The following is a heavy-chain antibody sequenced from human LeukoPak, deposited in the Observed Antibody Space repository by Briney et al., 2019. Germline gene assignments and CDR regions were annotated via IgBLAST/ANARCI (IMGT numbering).Heavy chain of an antibody. CDR2: INTHTGTP. V-gene: IGHV7-4-1*02. J-gene: IGHJ4*02. CDR1: GYIFTNYA. CDR3: ARVDSTGWAN. D-gene: IGHD6-19*01. Sequence: ASVKVSCKASGYIFTNYAMNWVRQAPGQGLEWMGWINTHTGTPIYAQGFTGRLVFSLDTSVNTAFLQISSLKADDTAMYFCARVDSTGWANWGQGSLVTVSS.